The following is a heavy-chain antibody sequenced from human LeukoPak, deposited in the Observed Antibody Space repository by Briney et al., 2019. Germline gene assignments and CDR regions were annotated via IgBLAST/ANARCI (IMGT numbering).Heavy chain of an antibody. D-gene: IGHD3-22*01. V-gene: IGHV3-21*04. CDR3: AKDDYDSSGPLGY. J-gene: IGHJ4*02. CDR1: GFTFSSYS. Sequence: SGGSLRLSCAASGFTFSSYSMNWVRQAPGKGLEWVSSISSSSSYIYYADSVKGRFTISRDNSKNTLYLQMNSLRAEDTAVYYCAKDDYDSSGPLGYWGQGTLVTVSS. CDR2: ISSSSSYI.